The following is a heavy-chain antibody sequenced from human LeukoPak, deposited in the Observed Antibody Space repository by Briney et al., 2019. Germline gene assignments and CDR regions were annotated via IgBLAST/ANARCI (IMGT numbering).Heavy chain of an antibody. CDR3: AREEALGSGSFDY. J-gene: IGHJ4*02. CDR1: GGSIKTFY. V-gene: IGHV4-59*01. CDR2: IYYSGST. Sequence: SGTLSLPCTLSGGSIKTFYWSWLREPPGKGLEWVGYIYYSGSTSYNPSLKSRVTISVDTSKNQFSLKLSSVTAADTAVYYCAREEALGSGSFDYWGQGTLVTVSS. D-gene: IGHD1-26*01.